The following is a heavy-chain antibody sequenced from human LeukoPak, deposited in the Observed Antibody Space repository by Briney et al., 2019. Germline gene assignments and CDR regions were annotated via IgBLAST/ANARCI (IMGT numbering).Heavy chain of an antibody. CDR1: GFTFSSYW. Sequence: GGSLRLSCAASGFTFSSYWMSWVRQAPGKGLEWVANIKKDGGEKYYVDSVKGRFTISRDNAKNSLYLQMNSLRAEDTAVYYCASDGSSFDYWGQGALVTVSS. V-gene: IGHV3-7*01. CDR3: ASDGSSFDY. CDR2: IKKDGGEK. J-gene: IGHJ4*02. D-gene: IGHD2-15*01.